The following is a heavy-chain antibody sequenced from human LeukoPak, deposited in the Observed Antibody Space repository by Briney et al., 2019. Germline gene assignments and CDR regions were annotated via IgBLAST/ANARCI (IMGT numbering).Heavy chain of an antibody. D-gene: IGHD3-9*01. CDR2: IYSGGST. J-gene: IGHJ4*02. Sequence: GGSLRLSCAASGFTVSSNYMSWVRQAPGKGLEWVSVIYSGGSTYYADSVKGRFTTSRDNSKNTLYLQMNSLRAEDTAVYYCARIILTGYYTRQGYYFDYWGQGTLVTVSS. CDR1: GFTVSSNY. V-gene: IGHV3-53*01. CDR3: ARIILTGYYTRQGYYFDY.